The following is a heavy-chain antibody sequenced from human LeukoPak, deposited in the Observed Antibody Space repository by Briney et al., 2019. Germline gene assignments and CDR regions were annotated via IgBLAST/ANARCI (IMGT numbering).Heavy chain of an antibody. Sequence: QPGGSLRISCAASGFTFSSYWMIWVRQAPGEGLERVANIKQDESEKYYVDSVKGRFTISSDNAKNSLYLQMNSLRAEDTAVYYCANSLLGAYCTSTSCLKAGDYWGQGTLVTVSS. D-gene: IGHD2-2*01. CDR1: GFTFSSYW. CDR3: ANSLLGAYCTSTSCLKAGDY. CDR2: IKQDESEK. V-gene: IGHV3-7*01. J-gene: IGHJ4*02.